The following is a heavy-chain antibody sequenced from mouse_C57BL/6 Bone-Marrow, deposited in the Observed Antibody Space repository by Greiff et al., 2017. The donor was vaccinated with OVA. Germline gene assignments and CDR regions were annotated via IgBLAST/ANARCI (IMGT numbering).Heavy chain of an antibody. CDR1: GFTFSDYY. Sequence: EVKLEESGGGLVQPGGSLKLSCAASGFTFSDYYMYWVRQTPEKRLEWVAYISNGGGSTYYPDTVKGRFTISRDNAKNTLYLQMSRLKSEDTAMYYCARQGGTLLPYYAMDYWGQGTSVTVSS. CDR3: ARQGGTLLPYYAMDY. D-gene: IGHD1-1*01. V-gene: IGHV5-12*01. J-gene: IGHJ4*01. CDR2: ISNGGGST.